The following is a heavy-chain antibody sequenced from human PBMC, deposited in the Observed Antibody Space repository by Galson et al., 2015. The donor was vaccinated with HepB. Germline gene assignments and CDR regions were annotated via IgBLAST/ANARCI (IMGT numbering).Heavy chain of an antibody. J-gene: IGHJ4*02. CDR1: GFSINTNY. CDR3: ARGGDSFGSSRSPFDQ. CDR2: LNTGGSP. V-gene: IGHV3-66*01. D-gene: IGHD2-15*01. Sequence: SLRLSCAASGFSINTNYMGWVRQAPGKGLEWVSVLNTGGSPYYADSVKGRFTISRDISKNTLYLQMNTLRAEDTAVYYCARGGDSFGSSRSPFDQWGQGTLVTVSS.